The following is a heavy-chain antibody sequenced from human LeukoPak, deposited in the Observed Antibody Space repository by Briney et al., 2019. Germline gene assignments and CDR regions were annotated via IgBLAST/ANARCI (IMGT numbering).Heavy chain of an antibody. D-gene: IGHD4-11*01. V-gene: IGHV4-39*07. Sequence: SSETLSLTCTVSGGSISSSSYYWGWIRQPPGKGLEWIGSIYYSGSTYYNPSLKSRVTISVDTSKNQFSLKLSSVTAADTAVYYCARSYSNENWFDPWGQGTLVTVSS. CDR2: IYYSGST. CDR1: GGSISSSSYY. J-gene: IGHJ5*02. CDR3: ARSYSNENWFDP.